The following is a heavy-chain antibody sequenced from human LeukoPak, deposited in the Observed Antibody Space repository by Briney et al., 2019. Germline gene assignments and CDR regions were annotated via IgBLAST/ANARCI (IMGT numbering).Heavy chain of an antibody. CDR2: IYYSGST. CDR1: GGSISSYY. V-gene: IGHV4-59*01. Sequence: SETLSLTCTVSGGSISSYYWSWIRQPPGKGLEWVGYIYYSGSTNYNPSLKSRVTISVDTSKNQFSLKLSSVTAADTAVYYCARGASREAHAFDIWGQGTMVTVSS. D-gene: IGHD1-26*01. J-gene: IGHJ3*02. CDR3: ARGASREAHAFDI.